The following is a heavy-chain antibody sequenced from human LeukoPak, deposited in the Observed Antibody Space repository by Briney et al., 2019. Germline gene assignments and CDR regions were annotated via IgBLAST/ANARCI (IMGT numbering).Heavy chain of an antibody. CDR3: AGHGPESGITIFDTLDY. V-gene: IGHV4-39*01. CDR1: GGSISSSSYY. CDR2: IYYSGSA. Sequence: SEALSLTCTVSGGSISSSSYYWGWIRQPPGKGLEWIGSIYYSGSAYYNPSLKSRVTIPVDTSKNQFSLKLSSVTAADTAVYYCAGHGPESGITIFDTLDYWGQGTLVTVSS. D-gene: IGHD3-3*01. J-gene: IGHJ4*02.